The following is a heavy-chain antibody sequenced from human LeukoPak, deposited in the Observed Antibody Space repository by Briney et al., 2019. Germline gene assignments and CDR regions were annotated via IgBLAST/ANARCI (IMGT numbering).Heavy chain of an antibody. D-gene: IGHD3-3*01. J-gene: IGHJ3*02. CDR2: INHSGST. V-gene: IGHV4-34*01. CDR3: AGGSVHSFGVVTSDAFDI. Sequence: KTSETLSLTCAVYGGSFSGYYWSWIRQPPGKGLEWIGEINHSGSTNYNPSLKSRVTISVDTSKNQFSLKLSSVTAADTAVYYCAGGSVHSFGVVTSDAFDIWGQGTMVTVSS. CDR1: GGSFSGYY.